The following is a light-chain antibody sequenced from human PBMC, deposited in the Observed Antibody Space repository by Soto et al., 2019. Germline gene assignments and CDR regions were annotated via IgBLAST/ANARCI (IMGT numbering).Light chain of an antibody. Sequence: EIVMTQSPVTLSVSPGERATLSCRASQFVSSNLAWYQQKPGQAPRLLIYGASTRATGIPARFSGSGSGTEFTLTISNLQSEDFAVYFCQQYHNWTPITLGQGTRLEIK. V-gene: IGKV3D-15*01. CDR3: QQYHNWTPIT. CDR2: GAS. CDR1: QFVSSN. J-gene: IGKJ5*01.